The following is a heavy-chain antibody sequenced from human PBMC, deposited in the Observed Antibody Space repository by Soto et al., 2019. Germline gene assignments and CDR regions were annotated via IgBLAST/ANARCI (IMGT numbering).Heavy chain of an antibody. Sequence: ASVKVSCKASGYTFTSYDINWVRQATGQGLEWMGWMNPNSGNTGYAQKFQGRVTMTRNTSISTAYMELSSLRSEDTAVYYCARVDVLRFFDWLLSAPYYYYYMDVWGKGTTVTVSS. D-gene: IGHD3-9*01. CDR3: ARVDVLRFFDWLLSAPYYYYYMDV. V-gene: IGHV1-8*01. CDR2: MNPNSGNT. J-gene: IGHJ6*03. CDR1: GYTFTSYD.